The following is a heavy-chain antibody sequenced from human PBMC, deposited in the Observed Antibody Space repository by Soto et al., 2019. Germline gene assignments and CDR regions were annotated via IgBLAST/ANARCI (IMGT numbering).Heavy chain of an antibody. CDR2: IYYSGST. V-gene: IGHV4-31*03. CDR1: VGSISGGGYY. CDR3: ARDFGNSWYYFDY. Sequence: SETLSLTCTVSVGSISGGGYYWSWIRRHPGKGLEWIGYIYYSGSTYYNPSLKSRVTISVDTSKNQFSLKLSSVTAADTAVYYCARDFGNSWYYFDYWGQGTLVTVSS. J-gene: IGHJ4*02. D-gene: IGHD6-13*01.